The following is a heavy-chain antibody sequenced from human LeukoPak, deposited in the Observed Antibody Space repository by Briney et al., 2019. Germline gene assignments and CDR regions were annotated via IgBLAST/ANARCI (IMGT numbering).Heavy chain of an antibody. J-gene: IGHJ4*02. V-gene: IGHV3-7*01. Sequence: PGGSPRLSCAASGFTFSSYWMSWVRQAPGKGLEWVANIKQDGSEEYYVDSVKGRFTISRDNAKNSLYLQMNSLRAEDTAVYYCASGAGSGSYDYWGQGTLVTVSS. CDR1: GFTFSSYW. CDR3: ASGAGSGSYDY. CDR2: IKQDGSEE. D-gene: IGHD3-10*01.